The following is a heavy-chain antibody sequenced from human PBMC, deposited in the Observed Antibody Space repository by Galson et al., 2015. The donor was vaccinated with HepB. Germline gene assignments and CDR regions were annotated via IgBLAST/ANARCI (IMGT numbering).Heavy chain of an antibody. J-gene: IGHJ4*02. Sequence: SLRLSCAASGFTFSSYWMSWVRQAPGKGLEWVANIKQDGSEKYYVDSVKGRFTISRDNAKNSLYLQMNSLRAEDTAVYYCAREWSYYDFWSGYYSVGYYFDYWGQGTLVTVSS. D-gene: IGHD3-3*01. CDR2: IKQDGSEK. CDR1: GFTFSSYW. CDR3: AREWSYYDFWSGYYSVGYYFDY. V-gene: IGHV3-7*03.